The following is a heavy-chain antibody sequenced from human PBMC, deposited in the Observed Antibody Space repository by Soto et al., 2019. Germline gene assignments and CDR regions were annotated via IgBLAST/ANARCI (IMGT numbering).Heavy chain of an antibody. CDR3: AKGEWELVLNWFDP. J-gene: IGHJ5*02. CDR1: GFTFSSCA. V-gene: IGHV3-23*01. CDR2: ISGSGGST. Sequence: EVQLLESGGGLVQPGGSLRLSCAASGFTFSSCAMSWVRQAPGKGLEWVSAISGSGGSTYYADSVKGWFTISRDNSKNTLYLQMNSLRAEDTAVYFCAKGEWELVLNWFDPWGQGTLVTVSS. D-gene: IGHD1-26*01.